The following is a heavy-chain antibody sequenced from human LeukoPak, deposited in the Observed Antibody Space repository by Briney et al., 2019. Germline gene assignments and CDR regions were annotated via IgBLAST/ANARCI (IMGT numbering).Heavy chain of an antibody. J-gene: IGHJ4*02. D-gene: IGHD3-22*01. V-gene: IGHV4-59*08. CDR1: GGSISSYY. CDR3: ARTYYYNSSGSMGPYYFDY. CDR2: IHYTGST. Sequence: PSETLSLTCTVSGGSISSYYWSWIRQSPGKGLECIGYIHYTGSTNYNPSLKSRVTISVDTSKSQFSLRLSSVTAADTAVYYCARTYYYNSSGSMGPYYFDYWGQGTLVTVSS.